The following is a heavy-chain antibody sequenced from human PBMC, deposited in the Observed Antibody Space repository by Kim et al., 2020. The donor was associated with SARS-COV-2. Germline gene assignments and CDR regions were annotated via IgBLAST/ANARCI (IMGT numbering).Heavy chain of an antibody. D-gene: IGHD6-19*01. CDR3: AKDRAEGIAVAGSYFDY. CDR1: GFTFSSYG. CDR2: ISYDGSNK. V-gene: IGHV3-30*18. J-gene: IGHJ4*02. Sequence: GGSLRLSCAASGFTFSSYGMHWVRQAPGKGLEWVAVISYDGSNKYYADSVKGRFTISRDNSKNTLYLQMNSLRAEDTAVYYCAKDRAEGIAVAGSYFDYWGQGTLVTVSS.